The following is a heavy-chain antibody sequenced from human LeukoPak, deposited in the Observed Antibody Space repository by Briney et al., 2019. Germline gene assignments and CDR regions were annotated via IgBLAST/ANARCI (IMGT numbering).Heavy chain of an antibody. CDR2: IRYDGSNK. Sequence: GGSLRLSCAASGFTFSSYGMHWVRQAPGKGLEWVAFIRYDGSNKYYADSVEGRFTISRDNSKNTLYLQMNSLRAEDTAVYYCAKGDYDFWALCDYWGQGTLVTVSS. D-gene: IGHD3-3*01. J-gene: IGHJ4*02. CDR3: AKGDYDFWALCDY. V-gene: IGHV3-30*02. CDR1: GFTFSSYG.